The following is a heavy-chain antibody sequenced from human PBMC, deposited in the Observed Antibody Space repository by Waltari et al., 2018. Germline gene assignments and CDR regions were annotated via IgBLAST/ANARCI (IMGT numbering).Heavy chain of an antibody. CDR3: ARVREATEVFDY. CDR1: GGSISRGSYY. J-gene: IGHJ4*02. V-gene: IGHV4-61*09. D-gene: IGHD5-12*01. CDR2: IYTSGST. Sequence: QVQLQESGPGLVKPSQTLSLTCTVSGGSISRGSYYWSWIRQPAGKGLEWIGYIYTSGSTNYNPSLKSRVTISVDTSKNQFSLKLSSVTAADTAVYYCARVREATEVFDYWGQGTLVTVSS.